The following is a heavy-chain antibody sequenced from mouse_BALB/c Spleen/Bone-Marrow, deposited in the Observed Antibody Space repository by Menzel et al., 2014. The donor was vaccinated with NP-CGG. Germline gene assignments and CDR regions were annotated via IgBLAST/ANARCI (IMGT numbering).Heavy chain of an antibody. CDR1: GFNIKDYY. D-gene: IGHD3-2*01. V-gene: IGHV14-1*02. J-gene: IGHJ3*01. CDR3: ARWDSSGYVGFAY. CDR2: IDPENGNT. Sequence: DVQLQESGAELVRPGALVKLSCKASGFNIKDYYMHCVKQRPEQGLEWIGWIDPENGNTIYDPKFQGKASITPDTSSNTAYLQLSSLTSEDTAVYYCARWDSSGYVGFAYWGQGTLVTVSA.